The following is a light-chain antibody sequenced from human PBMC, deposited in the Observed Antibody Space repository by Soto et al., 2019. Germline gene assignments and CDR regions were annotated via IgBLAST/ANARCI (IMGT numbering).Light chain of an antibody. Sequence: QSVLTQPPSVSGAPGQKVTISCSGSSTNIGNNYVYWYQHLPGTAPKLLIYDNSERPSGIPDPFSGSKSGTSATLDITGLQAGDEADYYCGTWDSSLSAGIFGGGTKLAVL. J-gene: IGLJ2*01. CDR3: GTWDSSLSAGI. CDR1: STNIGNNY. V-gene: IGLV1-51*01. CDR2: DNS.